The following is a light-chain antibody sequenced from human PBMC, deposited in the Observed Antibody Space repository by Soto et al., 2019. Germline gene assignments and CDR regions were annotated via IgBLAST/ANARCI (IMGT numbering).Light chain of an antibody. Sequence: EIVLTQSPGTLSLSPGERATLSCRASESVSTSYLAWYQQKPGQAPSLPIYGASGRATGIPARFSVSASGTDFTLTISRLEPEDFAVYYCQHYGTSALFGPGTKVDIK. CDR1: ESVSTSY. V-gene: IGKV3-20*01. J-gene: IGKJ3*01. CDR3: QHYGTSAL. CDR2: GAS.